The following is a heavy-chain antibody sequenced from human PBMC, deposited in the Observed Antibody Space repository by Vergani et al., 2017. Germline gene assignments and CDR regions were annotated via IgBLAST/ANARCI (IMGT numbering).Heavy chain of an antibody. CDR3: TTLSPNWAHW. V-gene: IGHV3-15*01. J-gene: IGHJ4*02. CDR1: GFTFSSYA. CDR2: IKSQIDGGTT. D-gene: IGHD7-27*01. Sequence: EVQLLESGGGLVPPGGSLRLSCAASGFTFSSYAMSWVRQAPGKGLEWVGRIKSQIDGGTTDYAAPVKGRFTISRDDSTNMLYLHMNSLKTEDTAVYYCTTLSPNWAHWWGQGTLVNVSS.